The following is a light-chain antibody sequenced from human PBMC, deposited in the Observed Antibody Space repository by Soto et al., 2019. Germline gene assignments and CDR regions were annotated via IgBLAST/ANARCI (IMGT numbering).Light chain of an antibody. CDR2: DAS. Sequence: EVVVTQSPATLCVSPGEGATVSCRASQSVSSHLAWYQHKPGQAPRLLFYDASNRATGIPARFSGSGSGTDFTLTISSLEPEDFAVYYCQQRGNWPTFGQGTKVDIK. V-gene: IGKV3-11*01. CDR1: QSVSSH. CDR3: QQRGNWPT. J-gene: IGKJ1*01.